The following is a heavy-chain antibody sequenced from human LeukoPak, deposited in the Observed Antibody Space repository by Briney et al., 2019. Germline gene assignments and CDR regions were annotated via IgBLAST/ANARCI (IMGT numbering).Heavy chain of an antibody. Sequence: GGSLRLSCAASGFTFSSYGMHWVRQAPGKGLEWVAFTRYDGSNKYYADSVKGRFTISRDNSKNTLYLQMNSLRAEHTAVYYCARALPDCSSTSCPDYYYYYMDVWGKGTTVTVSS. D-gene: IGHD2-2*01. CDR1: GFTFSSYG. CDR2: TRYDGSNK. J-gene: IGHJ6*03. CDR3: ARALPDCSSTSCPDYYYYYMDV. V-gene: IGHV3-30*02.